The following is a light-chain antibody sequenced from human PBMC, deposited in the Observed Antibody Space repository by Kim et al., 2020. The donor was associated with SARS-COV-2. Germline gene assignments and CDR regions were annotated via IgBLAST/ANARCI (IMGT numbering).Light chain of an antibody. CDR2: DVI. V-gene: IGLV2-14*03. CDR3: SSFTTGSTVL. CDR1: STDIGRYDY. J-gene: IGLJ3*02. Sequence: QSALTQPASVSASPGQSITLSCIGTSTDIGRYDYVSWYQQHPDKAPKLIISDVIKRPSGVSDRFSGSKAGSTASLTISGRQAEDEADYYCSSFTTGSTVLFGGGTKVTVL.